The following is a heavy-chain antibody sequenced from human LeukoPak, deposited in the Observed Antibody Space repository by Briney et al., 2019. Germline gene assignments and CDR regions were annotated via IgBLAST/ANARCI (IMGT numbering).Heavy chain of an antibody. CDR1: VYTLTGYY. CDR2: IHPNSGGK. CDR3: AREDYGGNGVGY. Sequence: ASVNVSCKASVYTLTGYYVHWVRQAPGQGLEWMGWIHPNSGGKNYAQTFQGRVTMTRDTSISTAYMQLSRLRSDDTAVYYCAREDYGGNGVGYWGQGTLGTVSS. D-gene: IGHD4-23*01. V-gene: IGHV1-2*02. J-gene: IGHJ4*02.